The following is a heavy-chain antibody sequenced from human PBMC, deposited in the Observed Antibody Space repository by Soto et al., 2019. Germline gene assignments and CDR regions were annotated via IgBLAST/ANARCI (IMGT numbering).Heavy chain of an antibody. V-gene: IGHV3-30*18. CDR1: GFTFSSYG. J-gene: IGHJ4*02. Sequence: QVQLVESGGGVVQPGRSLRLSCAASGFTFSSYGIHWVRQAPGKGLEWVAVISYDGSNKYYADSVKGRFTISRDNSKNTLYLQMNSLTTEDTAVYYCAKENYVWGSYHIYYWGQGTLVTVSS. CDR2: ISYDGSNK. D-gene: IGHD3-16*02. CDR3: AKENYVWGSYHIYY.